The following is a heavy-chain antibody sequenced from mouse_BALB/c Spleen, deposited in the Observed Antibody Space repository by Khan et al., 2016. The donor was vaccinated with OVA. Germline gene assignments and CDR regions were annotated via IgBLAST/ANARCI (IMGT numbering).Heavy chain of an antibody. V-gene: IGHV2-6-1*01. Sequence: VKLLESGPGLVAPSQSLSITCTISGFSLTNYGVHWVRQPPGKGLEWLVVIWSDGSTTYNSTLKSRLSISKDNSKSQVFLKMNSLQTDDTAMYYCARQPYYHDYVMDYWGQGTSVTVSS. D-gene: IGHD2-10*01. CDR2: IWSDGST. J-gene: IGHJ4*01. CDR1: GFSLTNYG. CDR3: ARQPYYHDYVMDY.